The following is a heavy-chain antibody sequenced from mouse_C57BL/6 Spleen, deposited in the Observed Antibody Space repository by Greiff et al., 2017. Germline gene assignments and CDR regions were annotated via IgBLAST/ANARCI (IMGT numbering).Heavy chain of an antibody. V-gene: IGHV3-1*01. CDR3: ARGGSYDGYSWYYGV. D-gene: IGHD2-3*01. CDR1: GYSITSGYD. CDR2: RSYSGST. Sequence: VQLQQSGPGMVKPSQSLSLTCTVTGYSITSGYDWHWIRHLPGTKLELMGYRSYSGSTNYNPSLKSRISITPDTSKNHFFLKLNSVTTEDTAAYYGARGGSYDGYSWYYGVWGTGATVSVSS. J-gene: IGHJ1*03.